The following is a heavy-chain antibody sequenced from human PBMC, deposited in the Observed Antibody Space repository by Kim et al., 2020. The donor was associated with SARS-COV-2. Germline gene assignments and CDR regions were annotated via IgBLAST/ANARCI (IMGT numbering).Heavy chain of an antibody. Sequence: SETLSLTCSVSGGSITSRTNYWVWIRQPPGKGLEWVGTIYFTGSTDYNPSLKTRVYISGDTSKQQFSLKLTSVTAADTAVYYCARSMGGFSDSSGYYQDPPAFDLWGPGTMVTVSS. D-gene: IGHD3-22*01. CDR3: ARSMGGFSDSSGYYQDPPAFDL. J-gene: IGHJ3*01. CDR2: IYFTGST. CDR1: GGSITSRTNY. V-gene: IGHV4-39*01.